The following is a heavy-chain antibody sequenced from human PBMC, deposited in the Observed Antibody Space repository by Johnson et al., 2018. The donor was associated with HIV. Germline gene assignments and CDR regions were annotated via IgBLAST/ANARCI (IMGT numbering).Heavy chain of an antibody. CDR2: IHSKTEAGNT. J-gene: IGHJ3*02. CDR3: TTDQVGRNYGEKYHI. D-gene: IGHD1-7*01. V-gene: IGHV3-15*01. CDR1: GFTFSSAW. Sequence: VQLVEPAGGLVKPAVSLRLSCVASGFTFSSAWMSWVRQAPGTGLDWVARIHSKTEAGNTEYSAPVKGRFTISRDDSQNTLYLQMNSLKTEDTAVYYCTTDQVGRNYGEKYHIWGQGTVVTVSS.